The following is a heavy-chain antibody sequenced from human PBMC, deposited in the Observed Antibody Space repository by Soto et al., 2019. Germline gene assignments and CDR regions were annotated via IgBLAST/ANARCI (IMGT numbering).Heavy chain of an antibody. Sequence: EVQLLESGGGLVQPGGSLRLSCTVSGVTFSNYAMNWVRQAPGKGLEWVSSLSGSGGTTYYADSVKGRFIISRDNSKNTVTLQMNNLTLDDTAVYYCATSFRYFDNWGQGTRVTVSS. V-gene: IGHV3-23*01. CDR2: LSGSGGTT. J-gene: IGHJ4*02. CDR1: GVTFSNYA. D-gene: IGHD3-9*01. CDR3: ATSFRYFDN.